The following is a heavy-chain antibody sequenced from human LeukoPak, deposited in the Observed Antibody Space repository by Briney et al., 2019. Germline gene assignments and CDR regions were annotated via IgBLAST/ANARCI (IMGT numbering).Heavy chain of an antibody. CDR3: ARDLSAGPFDY. V-gene: IGHV4-61*09. CDR2: IYHSGST. Sequence: SQTLSLTCTVSGDSISSGSYYWSWIRQPAGKGLEWIGEIYHSGSTNYNPSLKSRVTISVDKSKNQFSLKLSSVTAADTAVYYCARDLSAGPFDYWGQGTLVTVSS. J-gene: IGHJ4*02. D-gene: IGHD6-13*01. CDR1: GDSISSGSYY.